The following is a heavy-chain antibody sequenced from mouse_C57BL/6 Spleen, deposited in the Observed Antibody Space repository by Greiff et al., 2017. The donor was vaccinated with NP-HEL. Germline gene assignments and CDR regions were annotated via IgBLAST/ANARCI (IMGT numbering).Heavy chain of an antibody. V-gene: IGHV1-82*01. J-gene: IGHJ4*01. CDR2: IYPGDGDT. CDR1: GYAFSSSR. Sequence: QVQLQQSGPELVKPGASVKISCKASGYAFSSSRMNWVKQRPGKGLEWIGRIYPGDGDTNYNGKFKGKATLTADKSSSTAYMQLSSLTSEDSAVYFCAGWGYKDAMDYWGQGTSVTVSS. D-gene: IGHD2-2*01. CDR3: AGWGYKDAMDY.